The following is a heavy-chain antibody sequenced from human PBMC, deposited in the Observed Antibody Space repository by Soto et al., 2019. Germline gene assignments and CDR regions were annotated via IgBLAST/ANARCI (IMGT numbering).Heavy chain of an antibody. CDR2: INSDGSSI. V-gene: IGHV3-74*01. J-gene: IGHJ6*02. Sequence: EVQLVESGGGLVQPGGSVRLSCAANLFTITSCWRQWVRQAPGKGLVWVSRINSDGSSISYADAVKGRFTISRDNAKNTLYLQMNSLRVEDTVVYYCAREVSHGYVLRGMDVWGQGTTVTVFS. CDR3: AREVSHGYVLRGMDV. D-gene: IGHD5-18*01. CDR1: LFTITSCW.